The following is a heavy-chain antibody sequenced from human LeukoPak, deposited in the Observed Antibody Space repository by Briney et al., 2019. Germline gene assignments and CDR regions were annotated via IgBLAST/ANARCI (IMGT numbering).Heavy chain of an antibody. J-gene: IGHJ4*02. V-gene: IGHV1-46*01. D-gene: IGHD5-18*01. CDR1: GYTFPSYY. CDR3: ATSRQLWLQSGPY. CDR2: IYPSGGST. Sequence: ASVKVSCKASGYTFPSYYIHSVRPAPGQGREWMGIIYPSGGSTSYAQKYQGRVTMSRDTSTSAVYMELSSRRSEDTAVYCCATSRQLWLQSGPYWGQGTLVTVSS.